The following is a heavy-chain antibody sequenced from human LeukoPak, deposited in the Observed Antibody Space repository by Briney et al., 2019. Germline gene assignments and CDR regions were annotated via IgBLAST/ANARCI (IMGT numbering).Heavy chain of an antibody. CDR1: GFTFSSYA. D-gene: IGHD3-22*01. V-gene: IGHV3-30*04. Sequence: PGGSLRLSCAASGFTFSSYAMHWVRQAPGKGLEWVAVISYDGSNKYYADSVKGRFTISRDNSKNTLYLQMNSLRAEDTAVYYCASAYYDSSGYYDYWGQETLVTVSS. CDR2: ISYDGSNK. J-gene: IGHJ4*02. CDR3: ASAYYDSSGYYDY.